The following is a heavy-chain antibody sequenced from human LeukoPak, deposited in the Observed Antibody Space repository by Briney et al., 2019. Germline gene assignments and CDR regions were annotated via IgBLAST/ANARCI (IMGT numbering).Heavy chain of an antibody. V-gene: IGHV3-53*01. CDR1: GFTFSSYA. CDR2: IYSGGST. J-gene: IGHJ4*02. CDR3: ARGFPGYCFDY. Sequence: GGSLRLSCAASGFTFSSYAMSWVRQAPGKGLEWVSVIYSGGSTYYADSVKGRFTISRDNSKNTLYLQMNSLRADDTAVYYCARGFPGYCFDYWGQGTLVTVSS. D-gene: IGHD6-13*01.